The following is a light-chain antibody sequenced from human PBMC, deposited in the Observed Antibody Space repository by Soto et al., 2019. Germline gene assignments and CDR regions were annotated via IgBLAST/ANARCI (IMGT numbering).Light chain of an antibody. CDR2: AAS. Sequence: DIQMTQSPSSLSASVGDIVTITCLSSQTIIFYLNWYQQKPGQAPKLLIYAASNLQSGVPSRFSGSGSGTEFTLTISSLQPEDFATYFCQQSYTTPVYTFGQGTRLEIK. CDR3: QQSYTTPVYT. CDR1: QTIIFY. V-gene: IGKV1-39*01. J-gene: IGKJ5*01.